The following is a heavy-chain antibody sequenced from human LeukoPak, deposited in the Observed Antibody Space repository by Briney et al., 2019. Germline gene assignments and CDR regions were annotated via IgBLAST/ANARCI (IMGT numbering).Heavy chain of an antibody. Sequence: ASETLSLTCTVSGGSISSSSYYWSWIRQPAGKGLEWIGRIYTSGSTNYNPSLKSRVTMSVDTSKNQFSLKLSSVTAADTAVYYCARDRCSSTSCYNNWFDPWGQGTLVTVSS. J-gene: IGHJ5*02. CDR2: IYTSGST. CDR3: ARDRCSSTSCYNNWFDP. D-gene: IGHD2-2*02. CDR1: GGSISSSSYY. V-gene: IGHV4-61*02.